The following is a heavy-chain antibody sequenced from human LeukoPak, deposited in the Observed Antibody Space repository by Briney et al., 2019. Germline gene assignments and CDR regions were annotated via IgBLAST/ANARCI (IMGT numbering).Heavy chain of an antibody. D-gene: IGHD5-24*01. CDR3: ARRRLGYYFDY. V-gene: IGHV4-34*01. Sequence: ASETLSLTCGVYGGSFSGYYWSWIRQPPGKWLEWIGEINPRGSTNYNPSLKSRVTLSADTSKNQFSLTLNSVTAADTAAYYCARRRLGYYFDYWGQGTLVTVSS. CDR2: INPRGST. J-gene: IGHJ4*02. CDR1: GGSFSGYY.